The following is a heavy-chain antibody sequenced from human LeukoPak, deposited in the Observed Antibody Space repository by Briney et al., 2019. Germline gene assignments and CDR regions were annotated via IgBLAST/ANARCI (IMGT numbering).Heavy chain of an antibody. V-gene: IGHV4-59*12. CDR2: IYYIGGT. J-gene: IGHJ4*02. Sequence: SETLSLTCTVPGGSISSYYWSWVREPPGKGLGWVGYIYYIGGTNYNPSLKSRVTISVDTSKNQFSLKLSSVTPADTAVYDCDRAERQIVATTTLFDYWGQGTLVTVSS. D-gene: IGHD5-12*01. CDR1: GGSISSYY. CDR3: DRAERQIVATTTLFDY.